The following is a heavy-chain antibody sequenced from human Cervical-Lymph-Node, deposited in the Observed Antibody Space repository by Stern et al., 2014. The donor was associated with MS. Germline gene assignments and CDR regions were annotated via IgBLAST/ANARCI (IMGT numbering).Heavy chain of an antibody. Sequence: QVQLVQSGPGLVKPSQTLSLTCTVSGGSISSSGYYWSWIRQPADKGLEWIGRIHDSGSTYYNPSLKSRVTISMDPAKNPFHPTLPSVTAAETAVYYCATTRWDLFTWNWFDPWGQGTLVTVSS. CDR3: ATTRWDLFTWNWFDP. D-gene: IGHD1-26*01. CDR1: GGSISSSGYY. CDR2: IHDSGST. V-gene: IGHV4-61*02. J-gene: IGHJ5*02.